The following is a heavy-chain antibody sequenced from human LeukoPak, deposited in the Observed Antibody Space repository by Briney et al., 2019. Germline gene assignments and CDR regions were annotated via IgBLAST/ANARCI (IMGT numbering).Heavy chain of an antibody. CDR2: ISSDGNNK. CDR1: GFTFSSYG. CDR3: AKGNDIGGYYYPHFDY. Sequence: GGSLRLSCAASGFTFSSYGMHWVRQAPGKGLEWVAVISSDGNNKNYVDSVKGRFTFSRGNSKNTLYLQMNSLRAEDTAVYYCAKGNDIGGYYYPHFDYWGQGTLVTVSS. V-gene: IGHV3-30*18. D-gene: IGHD3-22*01. J-gene: IGHJ4*02.